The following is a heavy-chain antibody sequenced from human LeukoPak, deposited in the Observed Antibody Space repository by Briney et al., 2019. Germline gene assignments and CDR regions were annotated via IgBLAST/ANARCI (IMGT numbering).Heavy chain of an antibody. V-gene: IGHV3-33*08. J-gene: IGHJ4*02. D-gene: IGHD6-19*01. CDR2: MWNDGITG. CDR1: GFTFSYSV. Sequence: GGSLRLSCVASGFTFSYSVMHWVRQAPGKGLEWVAVMWNDGITGKYADSVRGRFSVSRDNSKNTVYLQMDSLRADDTSVYYCARDGSGWSSDYWGQGTLVTVSS. CDR3: ARDGSGWSSDY.